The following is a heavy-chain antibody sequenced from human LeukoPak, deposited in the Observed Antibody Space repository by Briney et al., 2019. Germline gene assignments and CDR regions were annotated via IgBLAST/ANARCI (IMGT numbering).Heavy chain of an antibody. V-gene: IGHV4-39*01. CDR3: ARLPTGYPNWFDP. CDR1: GGSIISSSYN. CDR2: IYHSGTT. J-gene: IGHJ5*02. D-gene: IGHD3-9*01. Sequence: SETLSLTCAVSGGSIISSSYNWGWIRQPPGKGLEWIGTIYHSGTTYYNPSLKSRVTISVDTSKNQSFLKLSSVTAADTAVYYCARLPTGYPNWFDPWGQGTLVTVSS.